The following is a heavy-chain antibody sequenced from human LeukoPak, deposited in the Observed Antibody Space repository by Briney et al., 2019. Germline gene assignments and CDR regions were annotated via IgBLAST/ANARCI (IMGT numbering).Heavy chain of an antibody. CDR3: ARGGGSMVRGVIPRYGMDV. Sequence: KPSETLSLTCTVSGDSISSGGYYWSWIRQHPGKGLEWIGYIYYSESTYYNPSLKSRVTITVDTSKNQFSLKLSSVTAADTAVYYCARGGGSMVRGVIPRYGMDVWGKGTTVTVSS. D-gene: IGHD3-10*01. V-gene: IGHV4-31*03. CDR1: GDSISSGGYY. CDR2: IYYSEST. J-gene: IGHJ6*04.